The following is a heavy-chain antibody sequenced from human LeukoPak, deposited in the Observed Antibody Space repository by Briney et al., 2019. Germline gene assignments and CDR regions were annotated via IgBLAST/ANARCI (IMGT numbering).Heavy chain of an antibody. CDR1: GDSISSGGYH. J-gene: IGHJ3*01. CDR3: ARARILVVIATDAFDV. Sequence: SETLSLTCSVSGDSISSGGYHWNWIRQSAGKGLEWIGRINTSGSSNYNPSLKSRVSISVDTSKNHFSLRLSSVTAADTAVYYCARARILVVIATDAFDVWGQVTIVTVSS. V-gene: IGHV4-61*02. D-gene: IGHD2-21*01. CDR2: INTSGSS.